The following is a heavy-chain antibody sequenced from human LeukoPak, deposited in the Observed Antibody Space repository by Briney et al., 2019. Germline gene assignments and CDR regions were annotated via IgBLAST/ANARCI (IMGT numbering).Heavy chain of an antibody. CDR1: AFTFGDYW. D-gene: IGHD7-27*01. CDR3: ARDRSPTNGGFDY. V-gene: IGHV3-74*01. J-gene: IGHJ4*02. CDR2: INIDGSDT. Sequence: GRPLRLACAPAAFTFGDYWVRWVRQAPGKWMVWVSRINIDGSDTTYADSVKGRFTISGDNAKSTLYLQMNSLRVEDTAVYFCARDRSPTNGGFDYWGQGTLVTVSS.